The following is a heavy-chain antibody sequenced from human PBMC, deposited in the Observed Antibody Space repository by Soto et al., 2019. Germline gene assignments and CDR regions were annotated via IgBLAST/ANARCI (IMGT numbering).Heavy chain of an antibody. V-gene: IGHV4-59*01. CDR3: ARRSAVVAAQVYYYYYMDV. CDR1: GGSISSYY. Sequence: SETLSLTCTVSGGSISSYYWSWIRQPPGKGLEWIGYIYYSGSTNYNPSLKSRVTISVDTSKNQFSLKLSSVTAADTAVYYCARRSAVVAAQVYYYYYMDVWGKGTTVTVSS. J-gene: IGHJ6*03. D-gene: IGHD2-15*01. CDR2: IYYSGST.